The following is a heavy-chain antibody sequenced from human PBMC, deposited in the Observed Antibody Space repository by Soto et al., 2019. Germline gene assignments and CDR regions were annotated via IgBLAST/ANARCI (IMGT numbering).Heavy chain of an antibody. D-gene: IGHD2-2*01. Sequence: QVQLVQSGAEVKKPGSSVKVSCKASGGTFSSYAISWVRQAPGQGLEWMGGIIPIFGTANYAQKFQVRVTITADKSTSTAYMELSSLRSEATAVYYCARLYCRSTSCYPGGMDVWGQGTTVTVSS. V-gene: IGHV1-69*06. J-gene: IGHJ6*02. CDR3: ARLYCRSTSCYPGGMDV. CDR2: IIPIFGTA. CDR1: GGTFSSYA.